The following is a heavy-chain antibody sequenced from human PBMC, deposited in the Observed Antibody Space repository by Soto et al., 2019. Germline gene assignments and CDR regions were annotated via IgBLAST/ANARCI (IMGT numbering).Heavy chain of an antibody. V-gene: IGHV1-69*02. D-gene: IGHD3-10*01. CDR3: ATSYGSGNPAFDY. CDR2: VNPILSVS. Sequence: GSCTASGDTFSFFTINWVRQAPGLGREWMGRVNPILSVSNYAQKFQGRVTMTAAKSTSTAYMELRSLRSEDTAFYYCATSYGSGNPAFDYWGQGALLPVSS. J-gene: IGHJ4*02. CDR1: GDTFSFFT.